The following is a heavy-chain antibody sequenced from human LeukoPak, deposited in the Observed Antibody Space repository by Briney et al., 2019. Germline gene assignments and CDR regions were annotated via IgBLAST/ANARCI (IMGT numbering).Heavy chain of an antibody. D-gene: IGHD3-3*01. J-gene: IGHJ4*02. Sequence: GGSLRLSCAASGFTFNIYWMTWARRAPGKGLEWVANINQYGTETYYVDSVKGRFTISRDNAKNSLYLQMNSLRAEDTAVYYCARTPRANLEWLPSFDYWGQGTLVTVSS. CDR2: INQYGTET. CDR3: ARTPRANLEWLPSFDY. V-gene: IGHV3-7*03. CDR1: GFTFNIYW.